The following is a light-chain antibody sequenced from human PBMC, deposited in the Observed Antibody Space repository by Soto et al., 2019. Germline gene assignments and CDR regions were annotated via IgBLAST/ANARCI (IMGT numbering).Light chain of an antibody. V-gene: IGKV1-5*03. J-gene: IGKJ1*01. CDR2: KAS. CDR1: QSISSW. CDR3: QQYNSYPS. Sequence: DIQMTQSPSTLSASVGDRVTITCRASQSISSWLAWYQQKPGKAPKLLIYKASSLESGFPSRFSGSGSGTEFTLTISSLQPDDFATYYCQQYNSYPSFGQGTRWIS.